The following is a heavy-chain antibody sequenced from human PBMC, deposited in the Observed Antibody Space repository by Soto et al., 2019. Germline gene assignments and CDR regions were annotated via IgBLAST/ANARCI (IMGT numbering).Heavy chain of an antibody. CDR1: GFTFRNYD. Sequence: EVQLVESGGGLVQPGGSLRLSVEASGFTFRNYDMHWVRQGTGKGLEWVSGISAAGDPDYADSVEGRFTISRENDQNSFFLQMNILRVGETAVYYCARTDRDFYGLDVWGQGTTVIVSS. CDR3: ARTDRDFYGLDV. V-gene: IGHV3-13*05. CDR2: ISAAGDP. J-gene: IGHJ6*02.